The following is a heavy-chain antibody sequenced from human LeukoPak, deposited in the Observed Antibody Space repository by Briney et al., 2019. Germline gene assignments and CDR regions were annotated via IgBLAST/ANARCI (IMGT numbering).Heavy chain of an antibody. V-gene: IGHV3-74*01. D-gene: IGHD4-11*01. CDR3: AKGGYSNLGYYHYMDV. J-gene: IGHJ6*03. CDR1: GFTFSSYW. CDR2: INSDGSST. Sequence: GGSLRLSCAASGFTFSSYWMHWVRQAPGKGLVWVSRINSDGSSTSYADSVKGRFTISRDNAKNTLYLQMNSLRAEDTAVYYCAKGGYSNLGYYHYMDVWGKGTTVTVSS.